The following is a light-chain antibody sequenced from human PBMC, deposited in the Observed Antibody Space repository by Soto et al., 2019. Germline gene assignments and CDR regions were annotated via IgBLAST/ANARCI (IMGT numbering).Light chain of an antibody. CDR2: DVS. Sequence: QSVLTQPASVSASPGQSITISCTGTSTDIGAYNYVSWYQQHPGKAPKLLIYDVSVRPSGVSNRFSGSKSGNTASLTVSGLQADDEADYYCCSYTTSTTLIFGGGTMVTVL. J-gene: IGLJ2*01. CDR1: STDIGAYNY. V-gene: IGLV2-14*01. CDR3: CSYTTSTTLI.